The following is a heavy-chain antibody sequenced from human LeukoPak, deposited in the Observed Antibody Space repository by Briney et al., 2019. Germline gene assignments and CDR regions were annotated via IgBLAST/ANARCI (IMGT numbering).Heavy chain of an antibody. CDR3: AREESGSYIDY. CDR2: IIPIFGIA. V-gene: IGHV1-69*04. Sequence: SVKVSCKASGGAFSSYAISWVRQAPGQGLEWMGRIIPIFGIANYAQKFQGRVTITADKSTSTAYMELSSLRSEDTAVYYCAREESGSYIDYWGQGTLVTVSS. J-gene: IGHJ4*02. CDR1: GGAFSSYA. D-gene: IGHD1-26*01.